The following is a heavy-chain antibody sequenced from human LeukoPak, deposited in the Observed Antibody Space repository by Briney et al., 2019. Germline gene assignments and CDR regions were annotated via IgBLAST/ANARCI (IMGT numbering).Heavy chain of an antibody. J-gene: IGHJ5*02. Sequence: SETLSLTCAVYGGSFSGYYWSWIRQPPGKGLEWIGEADHSGSTNYNPSLKSQVTISVDTSKNQFSLKLSSVTAADTAVYYCARGLGYCSSTSCAGYWFDPWGQGTLVTVSS. CDR1: GGSFSGYY. D-gene: IGHD2-2*01. CDR2: ADHSGST. CDR3: ARGLGYCSSTSCAGYWFDP. V-gene: IGHV4-34*01.